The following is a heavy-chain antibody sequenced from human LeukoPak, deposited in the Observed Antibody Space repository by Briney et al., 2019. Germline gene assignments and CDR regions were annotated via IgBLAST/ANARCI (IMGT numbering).Heavy chain of an antibody. CDR2: ISLSTTSI. V-gene: IGHV3-48*04. Sequence: GGSLRLSCAASGFTFSSYNMNWVRQAPGKGLEWVSYISLSTTSIYYADSVKGRFTISRDNAKNSLYLQMNSLRAEDTAVYYCAREPTYSSSWHTTCDYWGQGTLVTVSS. CDR1: GFTFSSYN. J-gene: IGHJ4*02. CDR3: AREPTYSSSWHTTCDY. D-gene: IGHD6-13*01.